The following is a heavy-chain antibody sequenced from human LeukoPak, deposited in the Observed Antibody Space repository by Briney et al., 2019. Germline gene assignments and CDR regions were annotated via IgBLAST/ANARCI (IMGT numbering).Heavy chain of an antibody. CDR3: ARDAALYSSSWSYFDY. CDR1: GYTFTSYG. Sequence: ASVKVSCKASGYTFTSYGISWVRQAPGQGLECMGWISAYNGNTNYAQKLQGRVTMTTDTSTSTAYMELRSLRSDDTAVYYCARDAALYSSSWSYFDYWGQGTLVTVSS. J-gene: IGHJ4*02. CDR2: ISAYNGNT. D-gene: IGHD6-13*01. V-gene: IGHV1-18*01.